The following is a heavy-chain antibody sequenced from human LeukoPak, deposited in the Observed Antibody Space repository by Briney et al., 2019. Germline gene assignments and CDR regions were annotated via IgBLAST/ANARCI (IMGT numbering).Heavy chain of an antibody. J-gene: IGHJ4*02. CDR3: ARGLSGYSSSLGY. Sequence: GGSLRLSCAASGFTFSSYDMTWVRQAPGRGLEWVSSIRPSGDNTYYGDSVKGRFTISRDNAKNTLYLQMNSLRAEDTAIYYCARGLSGYSSSLGYWGQGTLVTVSS. D-gene: IGHD6-6*01. V-gene: IGHV3-23*01. CDR2: IRPSGDNT. CDR1: GFTFSSYD.